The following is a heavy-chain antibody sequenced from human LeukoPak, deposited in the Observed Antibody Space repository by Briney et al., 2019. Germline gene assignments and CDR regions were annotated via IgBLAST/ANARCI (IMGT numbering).Heavy chain of an antibody. CDR1: GGSFSGYY. V-gene: IGHV4-34*01. J-gene: IGHJ4*02. CDR3: ARIFRGAYFDY. CDR2: INHSGST. D-gene: IGHD3-10*01. Sequence: KASETLSLTCAVYGGSFSGYYWSWIRQPPGKGLEWIGEINHSGSTNYNPPLKSRVTISVDTSKNQFSLKLSSVTAADTAVYYCARIFRGAYFDYWGQGTLVTVSS.